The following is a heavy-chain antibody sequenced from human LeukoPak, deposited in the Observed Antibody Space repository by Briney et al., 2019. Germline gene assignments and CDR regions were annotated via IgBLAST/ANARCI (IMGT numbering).Heavy chain of an antibody. CDR3: ARDKLLWSGELLRSFDY. D-gene: IGHD3-10*01. V-gene: IGHV4-34*01. CDR1: GGSFSGYH. J-gene: IGHJ4*02. Sequence: SETLSLTCAVYGGSFSGYHWSWIRQPPGKGLEWIGEINHSGSTNYNPSLKSRVTISVDTSKNQFSLKLSSVTAADTAVYYCARDKLLWSGELLRSFDYWGQGTLVTVSS. CDR2: INHSGST.